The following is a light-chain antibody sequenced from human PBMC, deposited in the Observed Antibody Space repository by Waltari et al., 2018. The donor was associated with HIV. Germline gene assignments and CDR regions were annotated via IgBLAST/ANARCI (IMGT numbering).Light chain of an antibody. CDR3: CSYTSSSTVV. Sequence: QSALTQPASVSGSPGQSITFSCTGTSSDVGGYAYVSWYQQYPGKAPKLMIYDVSNRPSGVSNRFSGSKSGNTASLTISGLQAEDEADYYCCSYTSSSTVVFGGGTKLTVL. V-gene: IGLV2-14*03. CDR1: SSDVGGYAY. CDR2: DVS. J-gene: IGLJ3*02.